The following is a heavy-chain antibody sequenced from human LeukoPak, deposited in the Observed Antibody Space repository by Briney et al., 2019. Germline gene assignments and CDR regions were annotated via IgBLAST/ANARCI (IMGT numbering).Heavy chain of an antibody. D-gene: IGHD2-8*01. Sequence: ASVKVSCKASGYTFTGLYLHWVRQAPGQGLEWMGWINPNSGGTNYAQKFQGRVTMTRDTSISTAYMELSSLRSDDTAVYYCARDRGPEWWGGFDYWGQGSLVTVSS. V-gene: IGHV1-2*02. CDR2: INPNSGGT. CDR3: ARDRGPEWWGGFDY. CDR1: GYTFTGLY. J-gene: IGHJ4*02.